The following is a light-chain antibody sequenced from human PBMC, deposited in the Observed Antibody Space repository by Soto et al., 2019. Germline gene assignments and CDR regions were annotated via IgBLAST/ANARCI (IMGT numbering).Light chain of an antibody. V-gene: IGKV1-39*01. J-gene: IGKJ5*01. CDR2: DAS. Sequence: DIRVCQSPSSLSAYVGNRVTITCRASQSISTYLNWYQKKPGKAPNLLIYDASRLQSGVPSRFSGSGGGTDFTLSISSVQPEDFATYFCQQSYMDPITFGQGTRLEIK. CDR1: QSISTY. CDR3: QQSYMDPIT.